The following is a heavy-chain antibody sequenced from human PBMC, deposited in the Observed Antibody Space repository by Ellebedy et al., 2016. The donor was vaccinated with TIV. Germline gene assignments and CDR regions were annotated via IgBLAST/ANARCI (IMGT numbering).Heavy chain of an antibody. CDR2: IYYSGST. V-gene: IGHV4-59*01. J-gene: IGHJ5*02. CDR3: ARDLTNYYDSSGYRRWFDP. Sequence: SETLSLTCTVSGGSISSYYWSWIRQPPGKGLEWIGYIYYSGSTNYNPSLKSRVTISVDTSKNQFSLKLSSVTAADTAVYYCARDLTNYYDSSGYRRWFDPWGQGTLVTVS. D-gene: IGHD3-22*01. CDR1: GGSISSYY.